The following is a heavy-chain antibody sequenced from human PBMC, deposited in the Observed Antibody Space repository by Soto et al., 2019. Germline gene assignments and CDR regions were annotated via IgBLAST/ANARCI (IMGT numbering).Heavy chain of an antibody. Sequence: PGGTLRLSCAASGFTFSSYSMNWVRQGLGKGLEWVSYISSSSNTIYYADSVKGRFSISRDTAKRSLYLQMNSLRDEDTSVYYCARTDSSAFRFAKYYYGMSCWGQEHTVTFSS. D-gene: IGHD6-25*01. CDR3: ARTDSSAFRFAKYYYGMSC. V-gene: IGHV3-48*02. CDR2: ISSSSNTI. J-gene: IGHJ6*02. CDR1: GFTFSSYS.